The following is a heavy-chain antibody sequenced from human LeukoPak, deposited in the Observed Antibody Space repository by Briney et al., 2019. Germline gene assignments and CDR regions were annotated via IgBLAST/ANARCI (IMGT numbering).Heavy chain of an antibody. Sequence: SETLSLTCTVSSGSISSSSYYWGWIRQPPGKGPEWIGNIFQSGSSHYNPSLKSRVTISRDTPKSQFFLKLSSVTAADTAVYYCARVPGLYYDMLTGYGSGWFDPWGQGILVTVSS. CDR2: IFQSGSS. J-gene: IGHJ5*02. CDR1: SGSISSSSYY. CDR3: ARVPGLYYDMLTGYGSGWFDP. V-gene: IGHV4-39*07. D-gene: IGHD3-9*01.